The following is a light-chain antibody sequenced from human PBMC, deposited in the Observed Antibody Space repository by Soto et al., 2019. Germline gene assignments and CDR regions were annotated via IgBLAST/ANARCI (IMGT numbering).Light chain of an antibody. CDR3: QQYNTYLWT. CDR1: QSISIY. V-gene: IGKV1-5*03. J-gene: IGKJ1*01. CDR2: KAS. Sequence: DIQMTQSPASLSASVGDRVTITCRASQSISIYLNWYQQKPGKAPNLLIYKASSLESGVPSRFSGSGSGTEFTLTISSLQPDDFATYYCQQYNTYLWTFGQGTKVDI.